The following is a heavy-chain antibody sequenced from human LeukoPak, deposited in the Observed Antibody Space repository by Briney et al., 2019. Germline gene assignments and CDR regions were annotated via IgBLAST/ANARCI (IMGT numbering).Heavy chain of an antibody. CDR2: ISGSGGST. CDR3: AKSYCGGDCYRPWGAFDI. J-gene: IGHJ3*02. D-gene: IGHD2-21*02. V-gene: IGHV3-23*01. CDR1: GFTFRRYG. Sequence: PGGSLRLSCAASGFTFRRYGMHWVRQAPGKGLEWVSAISGSGGSTYYADSVKGRFTISRDNSKNTLYLQMNSLRAEDTAVYYCAKSYCGGDCYRPWGAFDIWGQGTVVTVSS.